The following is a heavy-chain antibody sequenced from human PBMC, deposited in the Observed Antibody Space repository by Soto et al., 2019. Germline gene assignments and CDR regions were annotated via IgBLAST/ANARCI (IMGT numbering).Heavy chain of an antibody. CDR1: GFTFRTYG. Sequence: QVQLVESGGGVVQAGRSLSLSCAASGFTFRTYGMHWVRQAQGKGPEWVALIWNDGSDPSYAASVHGRFPKSRANSNNRPCLQMNSLRAEDTDVYYCAREIWQKYCYGRRCYTLHDWGQGAMVTVSS. CDR3: AREIWQKYCYGRRCYTLHD. CDR2: IWNDGSDP. D-gene: IGHD2-2*02. J-gene: IGHJ4*02. V-gene: IGHV3-33*01.